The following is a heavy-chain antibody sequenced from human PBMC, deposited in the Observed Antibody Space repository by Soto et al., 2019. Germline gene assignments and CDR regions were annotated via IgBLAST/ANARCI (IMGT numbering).Heavy chain of an antibody. J-gene: IGHJ4*02. V-gene: IGHV3-7*03. Sequence: PGGSLRLSCAASGFTFSNYWMSWVRQAPGKGLEWVANIKQDGGDQYYVDSVKGRFSISRDNAKNSLYLQMNSLRAEDTAVYYCATDEAIDYWGQGPLVTVSS. CDR3: ATDEAIDY. CDR1: GFTFSNYW. CDR2: IKQDGGDQ.